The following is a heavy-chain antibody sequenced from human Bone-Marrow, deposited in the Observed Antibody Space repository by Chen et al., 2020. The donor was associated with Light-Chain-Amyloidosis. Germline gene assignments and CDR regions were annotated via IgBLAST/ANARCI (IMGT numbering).Heavy chain of an antibody. V-gene: IGHV3-7*05. CDR2: VQGDGSDK. CDR1: GISFSNNW. Sequence: EVQLVESGGGLVQPGESLRLSCAASGISFSNNWMSWVRQAPGKGLEWVANVQGDGSDKYYVDSVKGRFTISRDNAKNSLYLQMNSLRAEDTAVYYCTKEYLGAYDYWGQGTLLTVSS. D-gene: IGHD3-16*01. J-gene: IGHJ4*02. CDR3: TKEYLGAYDY.